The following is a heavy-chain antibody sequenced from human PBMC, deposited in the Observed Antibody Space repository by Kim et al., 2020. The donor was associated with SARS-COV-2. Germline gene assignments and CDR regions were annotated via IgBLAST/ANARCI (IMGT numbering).Heavy chain of an antibody. V-gene: IGHV1-24*01. CDR1: GYTLTAVS. J-gene: IGHJ4*01. CDR3: AISLPFYFDSSAYYCLDY. D-gene: IGHD3-22*01. Sequence: ASVKVSCKVSGYTLTAVSMHWVRQAPGKGLEWMGGFDPEDGDTTYAQKFQGRVTMTEDTSTNTAFMQLSGLRSEDTAVYYCAISLPFYFDSSAYYCLDYW. CDR2: FDPEDGDT.